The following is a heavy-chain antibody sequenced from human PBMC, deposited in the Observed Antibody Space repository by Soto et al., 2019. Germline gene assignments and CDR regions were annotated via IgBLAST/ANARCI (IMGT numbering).Heavy chain of an antibody. CDR1: GGSISSSSSY. Sequence: QLQLQESGPGLVKPSETLSLTCTVSGGSISSSSSYWGWIRQPPGKGLEGIGSISYSGSTYYNPYIKSRVTISVATPKTQSSLKLSSVTAADTAVYYCARHRGIYGSGRYYEFDSWGQGTLVTVSS. D-gene: IGHD3-10*01. CDR2: ISYSGST. J-gene: IGHJ4*02. V-gene: IGHV4-39*01. CDR3: ARHRGIYGSGRYYEFDS.